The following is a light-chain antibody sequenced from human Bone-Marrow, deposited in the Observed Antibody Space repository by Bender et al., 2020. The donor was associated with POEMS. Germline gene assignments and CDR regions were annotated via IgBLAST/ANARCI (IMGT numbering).Light chain of an antibody. V-gene: IGLV1-44*01. CDR2: PSH. Sequence: QSVLTQPPSASGTPGQRVTISCSGGSSNIGAHAVNWYQHLPGAAPKLLIYPSHRRPSEVPDRFSGSMSGSSAPLAISGLQSEDEADSYCAVWDDSLNGWVFGGGTKLTVL. CDR1: SSNIGAHA. J-gene: IGLJ3*02. CDR3: AVWDDSLNGWV.